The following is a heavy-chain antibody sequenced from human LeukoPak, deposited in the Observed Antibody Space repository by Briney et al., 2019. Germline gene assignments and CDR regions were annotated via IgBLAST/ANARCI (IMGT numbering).Heavy chain of an antibody. D-gene: IGHD4-17*01. Sequence: GGSLRLSCATSGFTFNGSALHWVRQASGQGLEWVGRIRSKAHRYATAYAASVKGRFTVSRDDSKNMAYLQMNSLKTEDTAIYYCTRRHYGDYVVDNWGQGTLVTVSS. J-gene: IGHJ4*02. V-gene: IGHV3-73*01. CDR3: TRRHYGDYVVDN. CDR1: GFTFNGSA. CDR2: IRSKAHRYAT.